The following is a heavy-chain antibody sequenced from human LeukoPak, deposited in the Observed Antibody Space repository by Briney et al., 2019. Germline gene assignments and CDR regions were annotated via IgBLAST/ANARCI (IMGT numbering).Heavy chain of an antibody. CDR3: ATPGYCSGGSCYGTVSKKHFDY. Sequence: SETLSLTCTVSGGSISSSSYYWGWIRQPPGKGLEWIGSIYYSGSTYYNPSLKSRVTISVDTSKNQFSLKLSSVTAADTAVYYCATPGYCSGGSCYGTVSKKHFDYWGQGTLVTVSS. D-gene: IGHD2-15*01. J-gene: IGHJ4*02. CDR1: GGSISSSSYY. CDR2: IYYSGST. V-gene: IGHV4-39*01.